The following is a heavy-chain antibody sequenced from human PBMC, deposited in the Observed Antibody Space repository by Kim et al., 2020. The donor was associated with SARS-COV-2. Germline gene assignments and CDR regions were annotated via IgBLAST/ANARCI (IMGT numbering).Heavy chain of an antibody. CDR1: GYSFTSYW. V-gene: IGHV5-51*01. CDR3: ARLGVITSQNIVIPKRGYWFDP. Sequence: GESLKISCKGSGYSFTSYWIGWVRQMPGKGLEWMGIIYPGDSDTRYSPSFQGQVTISADKSISTAYLQWSSLKASDTAMYYCARLGVITSQNIVIPKRGYWFDPWGQGTLVTVSS. J-gene: IGHJ5*02. D-gene: IGHD3-16*02. CDR2: IYPGDSDT.